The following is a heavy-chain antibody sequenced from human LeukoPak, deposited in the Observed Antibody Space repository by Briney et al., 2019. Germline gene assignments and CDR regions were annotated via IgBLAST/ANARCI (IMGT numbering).Heavy chain of an antibody. V-gene: IGHV1-2*02. CDR2: INPNSGGT. D-gene: IGHD3-22*01. J-gene: IGHJ3*02. Sequence: ASVKVSCKASGYTFTDYYMHWVRQAPGQGLEWMGWINPNSGGTNYAQKFQGRVTMTRDTSISTAYMELSRLRSDDTAVYYCARWGYYDSSGYYGRAFDIWGQGTMVTVSS. CDR1: GYTFTDYY. CDR3: ARWGYYDSSGYYGRAFDI.